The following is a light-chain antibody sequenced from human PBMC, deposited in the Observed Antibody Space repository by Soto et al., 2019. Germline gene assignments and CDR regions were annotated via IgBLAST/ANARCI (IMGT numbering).Light chain of an antibody. CDR3: SSYTSSTAYV. Sequence: QSVLTQPASVSGSPGQSITMSCTGTSSDVGGYNYVSWYQLHPGKAPKLIIYEVSNRPSGVSNRFSGSKSGNTASLTISGLQAEDEADYYCSSYTSSTAYVFGTGTKVTVL. J-gene: IGLJ1*01. CDR2: EVS. V-gene: IGLV2-14*01. CDR1: SSDVGGYNY.